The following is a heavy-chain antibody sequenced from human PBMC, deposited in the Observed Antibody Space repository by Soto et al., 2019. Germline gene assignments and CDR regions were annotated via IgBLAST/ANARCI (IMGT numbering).Heavy chain of an antibody. J-gene: IGHJ5*02. CDR2: IYYSGSA. V-gene: IGHV4-39*07. CDR3: ARSPYGDRQYNWFDP. D-gene: IGHD4-17*01. Sequence: SETLSLTCTVSGGSIRSSSYYWGWIRQPPGKGLEWIGSIYYSGSANYNPSLKSRVTISVDTSKNQFSLKLSSVTAADTAMYYCARSPYGDRQYNWFDPWGQGTLVTVSS. CDR1: GGSIRSSSYY.